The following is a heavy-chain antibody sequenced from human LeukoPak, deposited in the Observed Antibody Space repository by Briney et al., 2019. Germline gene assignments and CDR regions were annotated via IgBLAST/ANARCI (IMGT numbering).Heavy chain of an antibody. CDR1: GFIFSSYA. D-gene: IGHD3-16*01. Sequence: GGYLRLSCAASGFIFSSYAMSWVRKAPGKGLEWVSTIGAVATTTYYADSVKGRFTISRDNSKNTLYLQLNSLRADDTAVYYCAHRGNYFDDWGQGTLVTVSS. CDR3: AHRGNYFDD. J-gene: IGHJ4*02. V-gene: IGHV3-23*01. CDR2: IGAVATTT.